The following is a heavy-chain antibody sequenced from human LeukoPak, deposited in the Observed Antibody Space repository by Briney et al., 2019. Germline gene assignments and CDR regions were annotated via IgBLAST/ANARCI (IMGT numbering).Heavy chain of an antibody. J-gene: IGHJ4*02. Sequence: GGSLRLSCAASGFTFSSDAMSWVRQAPGKGLEWVSAISGSGGSTFYADSVKGRLTISRDNSKNTLYLQMNSLRAEDTAVYYCAKEERAAAGRDFEYWGQGTLVTASS. CDR1: GFTFSSDA. CDR2: ISGSGGST. CDR3: AKEERAAAGRDFEY. V-gene: IGHV3-23*01. D-gene: IGHD6-13*01.